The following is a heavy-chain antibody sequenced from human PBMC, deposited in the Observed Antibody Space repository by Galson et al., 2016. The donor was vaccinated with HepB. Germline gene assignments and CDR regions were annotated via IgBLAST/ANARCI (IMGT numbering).Heavy chain of an antibody. Sequence: SLRLSCAASGFTFSSYGMHWVRQAPGKGLEWVAFISYDGSNKKYADSVKGRFTIPRDNSKKTLYLQMNSLRAEDAAVYYCAKDGRIYCGSASCHDHFHYWGQGTLVTVSS. CDR2: ISYDGSNK. CDR1: GFTFSSYG. CDR3: AKDGRIYCGSASCHDHFHY. J-gene: IGHJ4*02. D-gene: IGHD2-2*01. V-gene: IGHV3-30*18.